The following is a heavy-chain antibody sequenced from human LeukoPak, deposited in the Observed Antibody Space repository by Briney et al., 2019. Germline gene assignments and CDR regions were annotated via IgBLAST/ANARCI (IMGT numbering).Heavy chain of an antibody. CDR3: ARAGWDGYNFLPDY. CDR2: IYTSGST. J-gene: IGHJ4*02. Sequence: SSETLSLTCTVSGGSISSGSYYWSWIRQPAGKGLEWIGRIYTSGSTNYNPSLKSRVTISVDTSKNQFSLKLSSVTAADTAVYYCARAGWDGYNFLPDYWGQGTLVTVSS. CDR1: GGSISSGSYY. D-gene: IGHD5-24*01. V-gene: IGHV4-61*02.